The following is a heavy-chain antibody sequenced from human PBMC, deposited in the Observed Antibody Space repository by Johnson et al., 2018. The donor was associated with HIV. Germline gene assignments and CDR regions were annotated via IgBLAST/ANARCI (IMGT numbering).Heavy chain of an antibody. CDR3: ARDREASASGDAFDI. Sequence: MQLVESGGGLVQPGGSLRLSCAASGFTFTGYWMSWVRQAPGKGLEWVAKIKQDGSEKYYVDSVKGRFTPSRDNAKNSLYLQMHNLGAKDTAVYYCARDREASASGDAFDIWGQGTMVTVS. V-gene: IGHV3-7*01. D-gene: IGHD1-26*01. J-gene: IGHJ3*02. CDR1: GFTFTGYW. CDR2: IKQDGSEK.